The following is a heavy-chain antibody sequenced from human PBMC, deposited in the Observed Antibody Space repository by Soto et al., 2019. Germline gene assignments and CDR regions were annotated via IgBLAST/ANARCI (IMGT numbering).Heavy chain of an antibody. Sequence: EVQLVESGGGLMQTGRSLRLSCAASGFTLDNYAKHWVRQGPGTGLEWVAGITWNGGRIHYADSVKGRFTISRDNTKNSLSLQINSLRAEDTALYFCVRGFYTVDYYFDFWGHGTQVTVYS. V-gene: IGHV3-9*01. CDR3: VRGFYTVDYYFDF. J-gene: IGHJ4*01. D-gene: IGHD4-4*01. CDR1: GFTLDNYA. CDR2: ITWNGGRI.